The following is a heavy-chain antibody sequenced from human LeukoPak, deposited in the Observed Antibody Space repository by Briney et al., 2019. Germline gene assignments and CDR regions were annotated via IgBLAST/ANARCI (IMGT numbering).Heavy chain of an antibody. Sequence: SETLSLTCAVYGESFSGYYWNWIRQPPGKGLEWIGEINHSGSTNYNPSLKSRVTISVGPSKNQFPLKLTSVTAADTAVYYCARRGEQVYPNWFDPWGQGTLVTVSS. CDR3: ARRGEQVYPNWFDP. V-gene: IGHV4-34*01. J-gene: IGHJ5*02. CDR1: GESFSGYY. D-gene: IGHD1-26*01. CDR2: INHSGST.